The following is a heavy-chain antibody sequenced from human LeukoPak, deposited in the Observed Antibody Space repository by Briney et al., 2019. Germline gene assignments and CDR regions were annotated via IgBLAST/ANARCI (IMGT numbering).Heavy chain of an antibody. D-gene: IGHD4-17*01. J-gene: IGHJ3*02. CDR3: ATDLKSTVTTMWAFDI. Sequence: GASVKVSCKVSGYTLTELFMHWVRQAPGKGLEWMGGFDPEDGETIYAQKFQGRVTMTEDASTDTAYMELCSLRSEDTAVYYCATDLKSTVTTMWAFDIWGQGTMVTVSS. CDR1: GYTLTELF. V-gene: IGHV1-24*01. CDR2: FDPEDGET.